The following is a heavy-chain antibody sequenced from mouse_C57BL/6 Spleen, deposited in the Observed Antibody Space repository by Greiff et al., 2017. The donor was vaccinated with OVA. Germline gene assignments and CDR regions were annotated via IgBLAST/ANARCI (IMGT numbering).Heavy chain of an antibody. V-gene: IGHV1-22*01. CDR2: INPNNGGT. D-gene: IGHD2-4*01. CDR3: ARGIYDYDPLDY. J-gene: IGHJ2*01. CDR1: GYTFTDYN. Sequence: VQLQQSGPELVKPGASVKMSCKASGYTFTDYNMHWVKQSHGKSLEWIGYINPNNGGTSYNQKFKGKATLTVNKSSSTAYMELRSLTSEDSAVYDCARGIYDYDPLDYWGQGTTLTVSS.